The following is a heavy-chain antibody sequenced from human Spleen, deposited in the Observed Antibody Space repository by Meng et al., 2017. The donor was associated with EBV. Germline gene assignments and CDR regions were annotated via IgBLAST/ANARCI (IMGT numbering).Heavy chain of an antibody. CDR2: ISHDGGNK. CDR1: GLSFSSYG. D-gene: IGHD2-2*01. V-gene: IGHV3-30*18. J-gene: IGHJ6*02. CDR3: AKDQDLVVVPPVMYGMDV. Sequence: VQLVESXXGGAQPGXDLTRSWXGSGLSFSSYGIHWVRQAPGKGLEWVAVISHDGGNKYYAGSMKGRFTISSDNSKNTLYLQMNSLRAEDSAVYYCAKDQDLVVVPPVMYGMDVWGQGTTVTVSS.